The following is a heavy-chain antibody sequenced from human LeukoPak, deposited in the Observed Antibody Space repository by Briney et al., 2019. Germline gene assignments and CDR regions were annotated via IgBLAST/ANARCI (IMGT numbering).Heavy chain of an antibody. CDR2: IYSGGST. CDR1: GFTVSSNY. Sequence: PGGSLRLSCAASGFTVSSNYMSWVRPAPGKGLEWVSVIYSGGSTYYADSVKGRFTISRHNSKNTLYLQMNSLRAEDTAVYYCASGITVATVYHYGMDVWGQGTTVTVSS. J-gene: IGHJ6*02. V-gene: IGHV3-53*04. D-gene: IGHD5-12*01. CDR3: ASGITVATVYHYGMDV.